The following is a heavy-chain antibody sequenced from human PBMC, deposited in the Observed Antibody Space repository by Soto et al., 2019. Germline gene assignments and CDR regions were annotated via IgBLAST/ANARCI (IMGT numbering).Heavy chain of an antibody. V-gene: IGHV3-23*01. CDR2: ISGSGGST. Sequence: GGSLRLSCAASGFTFSSYAMSWVRQAPGKGLEWVSAISGSGGSTYYADSVKGRFTISRDNSKNTLYLQMNSLRAEDTAVYYCANRQGRYGDDAGDAFDIWGQGTMVTVSS. D-gene: IGHD4-17*01. CDR3: ANRQGRYGDDAGDAFDI. J-gene: IGHJ3*02. CDR1: GFTFSSYA.